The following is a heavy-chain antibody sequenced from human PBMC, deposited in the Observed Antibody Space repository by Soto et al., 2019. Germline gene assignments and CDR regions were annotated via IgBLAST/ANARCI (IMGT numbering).Heavy chain of an antibody. V-gene: IGHV3-23*01. Sequence: GSLRLSCAASGFTFSSYAMSWVRQAPGKGLEWVSAISGSGGSTYYADSVKGRFTISRDNSKNALYLQMNSLRAEDTAVYYCAKDQGYGLSYYGMDVWGQGTTVTLSS. J-gene: IGHJ6*02. CDR3: AKDQGYGLSYYGMDV. CDR1: GFTFSSYA. CDR2: ISGSGGST. D-gene: IGHD5-18*01.